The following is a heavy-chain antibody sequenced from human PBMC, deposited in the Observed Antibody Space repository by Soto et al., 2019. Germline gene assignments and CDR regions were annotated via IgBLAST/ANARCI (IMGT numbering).Heavy chain of an antibody. CDR2: LYPGDSDT. CDR1: GYSFTSYW. J-gene: IGHJ6*02. V-gene: IGHV5-51*03. Sequence: EVQLVQSGAEVKKPGESLKISCKGSGYSFTSYWIGWVRQMPGKGLEWMGILYPGDSDTRDSPSFQGQVTISADKSISTAYLQWSSLKASDTAMDYCATTYYYDSSGYRYGMDVFVQGTTVTVSS. CDR3: ATTYYYDSSGYRYGMDV. D-gene: IGHD3-22*01.